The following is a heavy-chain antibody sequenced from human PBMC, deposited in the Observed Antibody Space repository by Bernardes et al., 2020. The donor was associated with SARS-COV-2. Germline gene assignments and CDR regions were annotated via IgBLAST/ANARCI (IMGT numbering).Heavy chain of an antibody. Sequence: VKVSCKASGGTFSSYTISWVRQAPGQGLEWMGRIIPILDIANYAQKFQGRVTITADKSTSTAYMELSSLRSEDTAVYYCARDRGADILTGYYHYYYYMDVWGKGTTVTVSS. J-gene: IGHJ6*03. V-gene: IGHV1-69*04. CDR1: GGTFSSYT. D-gene: IGHD3-9*01. CDR2: IIPILDIA. CDR3: ARDRGADILTGYYHYYYYMDV.